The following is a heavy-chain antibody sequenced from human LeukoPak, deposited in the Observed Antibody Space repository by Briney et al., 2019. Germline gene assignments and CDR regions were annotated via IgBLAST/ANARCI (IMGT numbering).Heavy chain of an antibody. CDR3: THYYGSGLFEY. V-gene: IGHV3-15*01. CDR1: GFTFSNAW. J-gene: IGHJ4*02. CDR2: IKSKTDGGTI. Sequence: PGGSLRLSCAASGFTFSNAWMSWVRQAPGKGLEWVGRIKSKTDGGTIDYAAPVKGRFTISRDESRNTLYLQMNSLKTEDTAVYYCTHYYGSGLFEYWGQGTLVTVSS. D-gene: IGHD3-10*01.